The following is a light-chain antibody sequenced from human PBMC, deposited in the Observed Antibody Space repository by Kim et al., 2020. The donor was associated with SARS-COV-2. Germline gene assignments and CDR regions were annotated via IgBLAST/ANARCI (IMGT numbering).Light chain of an antibody. J-gene: IGKJ1*01. Sequence: DSLAVSLGERATINCKSSQSVLASSNSKNYLSWYQQKPGQPPKLLIYWASTRESGVPDRFSGSGSGTDFTLTISSLQAEDVAVYYCQQYYSVPRTFGQGTKVDIK. V-gene: IGKV4-1*01. CDR2: WAS. CDR1: QSVLASSNSKNY. CDR3: QQYYSVPRT.